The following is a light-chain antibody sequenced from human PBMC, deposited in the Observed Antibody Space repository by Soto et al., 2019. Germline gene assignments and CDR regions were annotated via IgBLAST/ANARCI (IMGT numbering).Light chain of an antibody. V-gene: IGLV2-14*03. CDR1: SREIGSFNY. Sequence: QSVLTQPASLSGSPGQSITISCTGNSREIGSFNYVSWYQHHPGTAPKLIIYGVSNRPSGVSNRFSGSKSGNTASLTISGLQAEDEADYYCSSYTTTSTQVFGTGTKVTVL. CDR2: GVS. CDR3: SSYTTTSTQV. J-gene: IGLJ1*01.